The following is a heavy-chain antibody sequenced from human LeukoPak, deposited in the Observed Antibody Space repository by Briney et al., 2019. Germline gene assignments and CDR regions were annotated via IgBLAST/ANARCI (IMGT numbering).Heavy chain of an antibody. J-gene: IGHJ4*02. CDR2: IYYSGST. D-gene: IGHD2-2*01. CDR1: GGSISSGGYY. V-gene: IGHV4-31*03. Sequence: PSETLSLTCTVSGGSISSGGYYWSWIRQHPGKGLEWIGYIYYSGSTYYNPSLKSRVTISVDTSKNQFSLKLSSVTAADTAVYYCARGNIVVVPAAYYFDYWGQGTLVTVSS. CDR3: ARGNIVVVPAAYYFDY.